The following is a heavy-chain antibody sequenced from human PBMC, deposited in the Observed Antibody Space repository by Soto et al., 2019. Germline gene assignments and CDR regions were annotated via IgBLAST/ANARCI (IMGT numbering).Heavy chain of an antibody. CDR1: DYPFNNLG. CDR3: ARDLEAVAGDY. D-gene: IGHD6-19*01. Sequence: AFVKVSCLASDYPFNNLGNSCVPEAPGQGLEWMGWISAYNGNTNYAQKLQGRVTMTTDTSTSTAYMELRSLRSDDTAVYYCARDLEAVAGDYWGQGTLVTVSS. J-gene: IGHJ4*02. V-gene: IGHV1-18*01. CDR2: ISAYNGNT.